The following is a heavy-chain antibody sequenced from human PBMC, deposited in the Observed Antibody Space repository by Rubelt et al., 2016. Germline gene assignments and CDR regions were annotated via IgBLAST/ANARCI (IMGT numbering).Heavy chain of an antibody. Sequence: EVQLVQSGAEVKKPGESLKISCKGSGYRFTTYWIGWVRQMPGNGLECMGIIYPVDSDTRYSPSFQGQVTSSADKSISTAYLQWSSLKAADTAMYYCARLRGSPQGAAFDIWGQGTMVTVSS. CDR3: ARLRGSPQGAAFDI. CDR1: GYRFTTYW. J-gene: IGHJ3*02. CDR2: IYPVDSDT. D-gene: IGHD1-26*01. V-gene: IGHV5-51*01.